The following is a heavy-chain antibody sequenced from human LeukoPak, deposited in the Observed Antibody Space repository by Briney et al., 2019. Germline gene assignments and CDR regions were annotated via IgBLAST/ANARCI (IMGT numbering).Heavy chain of an antibody. CDR1: GGSISSSSYY. V-gene: IGHV4-39*01. CDR2: VYYSGST. CDR3: ASWAGDHFDY. Sequence: PSETLSLTCTVSGGSISSSSYYWGWIRQPPGKGLEWIGSVYYSGSTYCDPSLKSRVTMSVDTSKNQFSLKVSSVTAADTAVYYCASWAGDHFDYWGQGTLVTVSS. D-gene: IGHD7-27*01. J-gene: IGHJ4*02.